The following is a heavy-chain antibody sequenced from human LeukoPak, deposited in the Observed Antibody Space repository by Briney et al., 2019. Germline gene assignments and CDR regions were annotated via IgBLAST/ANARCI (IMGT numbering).Heavy chain of an antibody. CDR2: ISYDGSNK. CDR1: GFTFSSYA. V-gene: IGHV3-30*04. Sequence: PGGSLRLSCAASGFTFSSYAMHWVRQAPGKGLEWVAVISYDGSNKYYADSVKGRFTISRDNSKNTLYLQMNSLRAEDTAVYYCARGPHYYYGSGSYLTWGQGTLVTVSS. CDR3: ARGPHYYYGSGSYLT. D-gene: IGHD3-10*01. J-gene: IGHJ4*02.